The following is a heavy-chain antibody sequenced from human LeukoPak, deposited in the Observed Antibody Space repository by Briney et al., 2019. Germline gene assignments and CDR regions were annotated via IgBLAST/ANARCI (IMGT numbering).Heavy chain of an antibody. J-gene: IGHJ4*02. CDR3: ARDPTEGAFDI. V-gene: IGHV1-46*01. CDR2: INPSGGST. Sequence: ASVKVSCKASGYTFTSYYMHWVRQAPGQGLEWMGIINPSGGSTSYAQKFQGRVTMTRDMSTSTVYMELSSLRSEDTAVYYCARDPTEGAFDIWSQGSLVTVSS. D-gene: IGHD3-9*01. CDR1: GYTFTSYY.